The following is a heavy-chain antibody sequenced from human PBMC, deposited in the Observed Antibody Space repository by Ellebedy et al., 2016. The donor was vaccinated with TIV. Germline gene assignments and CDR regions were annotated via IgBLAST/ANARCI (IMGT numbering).Heavy chain of an antibody. D-gene: IGHD1-26*01. CDR2: IWFDGSLT. CDR1: GFTFTDFH. V-gene: IGHV3-33*01. J-gene: IGHJ6*02. CDR3: ARELLGGQGDMDV. Sequence: LSLTCAASGFTFTDFHMHWVCQAPGTGLEWVAVIWFDGSLTFYADSVKGRFTLSRDNSKNMLYLQMDNLRVEDTALYYCARELLGGQGDMDVWGQGTTVTVSS.